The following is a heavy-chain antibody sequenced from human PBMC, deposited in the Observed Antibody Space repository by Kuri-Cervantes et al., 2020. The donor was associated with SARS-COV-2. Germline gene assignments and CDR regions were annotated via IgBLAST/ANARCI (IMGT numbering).Heavy chain of an antibody. V-gene: IGHV4-30-2*01. CDR1: GGSISSGGYY. CDR3: ARVTNIAAAGTLDY. D-gene: IGHD6-13*01. Sequence: SETLSLTCTVSGGSISSGGYYWSWIRQPPGKGLEWIGYIYHSGSTYYNPSLKSRVTISVDRSKNQFSLKLSSVTAADTAVYYCARVTNIAAAGTLDYWGQGTLVTVSS. J-gene: IGHJ4*02. CDR2: IYHSGST.